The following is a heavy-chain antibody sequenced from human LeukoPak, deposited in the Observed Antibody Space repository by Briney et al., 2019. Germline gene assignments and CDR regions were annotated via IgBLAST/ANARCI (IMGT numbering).Heavy chain of an antibody. J-gene: IGHJ5*02. D-gene: IGHD3-3*01. V-gene: IGHV7-4-1*02. CDR2: INTNTGNP. Sequence: ASVKVSCKASGYTFTSYGISWVRQAPGQGLEWMGWINTNTGNPTYAQGFTGRFVFSLDTSVSTAYLQISSLKAEDTAVYYCARGFEPPYGGYYTGEVWFDPWGQGTLVTVSS. CDR1: GYTFTSYG. CDR3: ARGFEPPYGGYYTGEVWFDP.